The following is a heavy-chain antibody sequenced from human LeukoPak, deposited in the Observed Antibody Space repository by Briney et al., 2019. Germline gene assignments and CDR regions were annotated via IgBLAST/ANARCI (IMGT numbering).Heavy chain of an antibody. Sequence: GGSLRLSCAASGFTFSSNYMSWVRQAPGKGLEWGSVIYSGGSTYYSDSVKGRFTISRDNSKNTLYLQMNSLRAEDTAVYYCARDRIGSYYDSSGYYPPDYYYGMDVWGQGTTVTVSS. J-gene: IGHJ6*02. V-gene: IGHV3-66*01. CDR3: ARDRIGSYYDSSGYYPPDYYYGMDV. CDR1: GFTFSSNY. CDR2: IYSGGST. D-gene: IGHD3-22*01.